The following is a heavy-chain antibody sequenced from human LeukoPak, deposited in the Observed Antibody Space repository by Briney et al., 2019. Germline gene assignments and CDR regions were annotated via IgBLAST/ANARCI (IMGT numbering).Heavy chain of an antibody. CDR1: RFTFSSYG. D-gene: IGHD3-10*01. CDR3: AKEMLRGYYYYGMDV. J-gene: IGHJ6*02. Sequence: GGSLRLSCAASRFTFSSYGMTWVRQAPGKGLEWVPTISDTGGGTFYADSVKGRFTISRDNSQNTLFLQMNRLRADDTAIYYCAKEMLRGYYYYGMDVWGQGTTVTVSS. CDR2: ISDTGGGT. V-gene: IGHV3-23*01.